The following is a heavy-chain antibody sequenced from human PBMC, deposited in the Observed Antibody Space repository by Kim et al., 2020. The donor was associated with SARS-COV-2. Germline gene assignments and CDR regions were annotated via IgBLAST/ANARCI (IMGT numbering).Heavy chain of an antibody. V-gene: IGHV3-11*04. CDR3: ARGWQSAAGGNCVDP. J-gene: IGHJ5*02. CDR2: ISGGDDNI. Sequence: GGSLRLSCAASGFTFSAYYMSWIRQAPGKGLEWISYISGGDDNIYYGDSVKGRFTISRANAKKSLYLQMNSLRAEDTAVYHCARGWQSAAGGNCVDPCG. D-gene: IGHD6-13*01. CDR1: GFTFSAYY.